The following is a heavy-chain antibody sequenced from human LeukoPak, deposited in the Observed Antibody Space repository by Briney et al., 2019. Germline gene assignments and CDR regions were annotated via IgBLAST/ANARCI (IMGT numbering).Heavy chain of an antibody. J-gene: IGHJ4*02. CDR2: INWNGGST. CDR3: AKDRGGSYFLSFDY. D-gene: IGHD1-26*01. V-gene: IGHV3-20*04. Sequence: GGSLRLSCAASGFTFDDYGMSWVRHVPGKGLEWVSGINWNGGSTGNADSVKGRFTISRDNSKNTLYLQMNSLRAEDTAVYYCAKDRGGSYFLSFDYWGQGTLVTVSS. CDR1: GFTFDDYG.